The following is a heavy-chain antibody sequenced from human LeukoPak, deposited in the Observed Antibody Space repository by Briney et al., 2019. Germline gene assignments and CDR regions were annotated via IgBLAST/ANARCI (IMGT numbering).Heavy chain of an antibody. V-gene: IGHV3-23*01. J-gene: IGHJ4*02. CDR2: ISGSGGST. Sequence: GGSLRLSCAASGFTFSSYAMSWVRQAPGKGLEWVSAISGSGGSTYYADSVRGRFTISRDNAKNSLYLQMNSLRAEDTALYYCVRDGEGYYFDYWGQGTLVTVSS. CDR3: VRDGEGYYFDY. CDR1: GFTFSSYA.